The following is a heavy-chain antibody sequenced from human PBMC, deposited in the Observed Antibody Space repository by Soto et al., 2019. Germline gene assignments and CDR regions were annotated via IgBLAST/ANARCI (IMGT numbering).Heavy chain of an antibody. V-gene: IGHV5-51*01. J-gene: IGHJ6*03. CDR1: GYSFTSYW. CDR3: ARHLSCSGGSCPQLKLDYYYYMDV. Sequence: PGESLKVSCKGSGYSFTSYWIGWVRQMPGKGLEWMGIIYPGDSDTRYSPSFQGQVTISADKSISTAYLQWSSLKASDTAMYYCARHLSCSGGSCPQLKLDYYYYMDVWGKGTTVTVSS. CDR2: IYPGDSDT. D-gene: IGHD2-15*01.